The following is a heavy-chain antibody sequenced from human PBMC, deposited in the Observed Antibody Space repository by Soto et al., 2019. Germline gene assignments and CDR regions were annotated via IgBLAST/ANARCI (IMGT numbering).Heavy chain of an antibody. J-gene: IGHJ6*02. V-gene: IGHV4-34*01. CDR1: GGSFSGYY. CDR2: INHSGST. CDR3: ARDGLRLLEWLSYYGMDV. D-gene: IGHD3-3*01. Sequence: SETLSLTCAVYGGSFSGYYWSWIRQPPGKGLEWIGEINHSGSTNYNPSLKSRGTISVDTSKNQFSLKLSSVTAADTAVYYCARDGLRLLEWLSYYGMDVWGQGTTVTVSS.